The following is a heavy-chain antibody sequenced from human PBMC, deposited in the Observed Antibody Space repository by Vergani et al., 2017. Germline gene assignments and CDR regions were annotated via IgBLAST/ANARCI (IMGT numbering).Heavy chain of an antibody. Sequence: EVQLVESGGGLVQPGGSLRLSCAASGFTFSSYWMSWVRQAPGKGLEWVANIKQDGSEKYYVDYVKGRFTISRDNAKNSLYLQMNSLRAEDTAVYYCAXAVVGATLYDAFDIWGQGTMVTVSS. CDR2: IKQDGSEK. CDR3: AXAVVGATLYDAFDI. D-gene: IGHD1-26*01. CDR1: GFTFSSYW. V-gene: IGHV3-7*01. J-gene: IGHJ3*02.